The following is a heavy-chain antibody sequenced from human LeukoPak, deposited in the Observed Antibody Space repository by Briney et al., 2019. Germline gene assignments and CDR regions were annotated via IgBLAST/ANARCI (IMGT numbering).Heavy chain of an antibody. CDR1: GGSISSYY. J-gene: IGHJ5*02. V-gene: IGHV4-59*12. CDR2: IYYSGST. D-gene: IGHD1-14*01. Sequence: SETLSLTCTVSGGSISSYYWSWIRQPPGKGLEWIGSIYYSGSTYYNPPLKSRVTISVDTSKNQFSLKLSSVTAADTAVYYCARVPPDVWFDPWGQGTLVTVSS. CDR3: ARVPPDVWFDP.